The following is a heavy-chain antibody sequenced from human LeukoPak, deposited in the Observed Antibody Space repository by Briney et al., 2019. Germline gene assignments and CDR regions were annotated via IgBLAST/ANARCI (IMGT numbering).Heavy chain of an antibody. V-gene: IGHV3-53*05. CDR3: AKGVYSAYERASYYYYYYMDV. Sequence: GGSLRLSCAASGFTVSSNYMSWVRQAPGKGLEWVSVIYSGGSTYYADSVKGRFTISRDNSKNTVYLQMNSLRPEDTALYYCAKGVYSAYERASYYYYYYMDVWGKGTTVIVSS. CDR2: IYSGGST. J-gene: IGHJ6*03. CDR1: GFTVSSNY. D-gene: IGHD5-12*01.